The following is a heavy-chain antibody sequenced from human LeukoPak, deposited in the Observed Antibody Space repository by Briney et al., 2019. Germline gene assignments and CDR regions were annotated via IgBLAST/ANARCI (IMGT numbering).Heavy chain of an antibody. CDR2: INPNSGGT. CDR3: ARDFLHVYYYDSSGYVRGAFDI. D-gene: IGHD3-22*01. J-gene: IGHJ3*02. V-gene: IGHV1-2*02. CDR1: GYTFTGYY. Sequence: ASVKVSCKASGYTFTGYYMYWVRQAPGLGLEWMGWINPNSGGTKYAQKSQGRVTMTRDTSISTAYMELSRLRSDDTAVYYCARDFLHVYYYDSSGYVRGAFDIWGQGTMVTVSS.